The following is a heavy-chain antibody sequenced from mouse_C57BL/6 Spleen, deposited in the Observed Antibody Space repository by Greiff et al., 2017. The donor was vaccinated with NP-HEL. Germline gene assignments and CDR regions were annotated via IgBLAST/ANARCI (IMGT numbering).Heavy chain of an antibody. D-gene: IGHD2-5*01. J-gene: IGHJ1*03. CDR2: INPNNGGT. V-gene: IGHV1-18*01. Sequence: EVQLQQSGPELVKPGASVKIPCKASGYTFTDYNMDWVKQSHGKSLEWIGDINPNNGGTIYNQKFKGKATLTVDKSSSTAYMELRSLTSEDTAVYYCASWNSNYWYFDVWGTGTTVTVSS. CDR3: ASWNSNYWYFDV. CDR1: GYTFTDYN.